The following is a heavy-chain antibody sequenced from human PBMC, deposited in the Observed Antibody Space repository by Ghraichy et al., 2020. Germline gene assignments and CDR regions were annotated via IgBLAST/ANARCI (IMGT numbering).Heavy chain of an antibody. CDR3: ASQMRSAGAFDI. D-gene: IGHD3-10*01. J-gene: IGHJ3*02. CDR1: RFTFSSYA. Sequence: GESMNISCAASRFTFSSYAMSWVRQAPGKGLEWVSAIGAGGDSTYYADSVKGRFTISRDNSKSTLYLQMNSLRAEDTAVYYCASQMRSAGAFDIWGQGTMVTVSS. CDR2: IGAGGDST. V-gene: IGHV3-23*01.